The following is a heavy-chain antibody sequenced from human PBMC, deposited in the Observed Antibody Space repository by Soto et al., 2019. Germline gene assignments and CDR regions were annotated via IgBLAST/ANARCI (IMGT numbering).Heavy chain of an antibody. CDR2: IYYSGST. CDR3: ARRGYGPGFPYYYGMEV. J-gene: IGHJ6*02. D-gene: IGHD3-10*01. V-gene: IGHV4-59*01. CDR1: GGSMSSYY. Sequence: SETLSLTCTVSGGSMSSYYWSWIRQPPGKGLEWIGYIYYSGSTNYNPSLKSRVTMSVDTPKNQFSLKLSSVTAADTAVYYCARRGYGPGFPYYYGMEVWGQGTTVTVSS.